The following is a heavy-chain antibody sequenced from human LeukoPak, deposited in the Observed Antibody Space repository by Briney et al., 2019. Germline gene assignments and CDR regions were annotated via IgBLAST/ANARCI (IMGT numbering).Heavy chain of an antibody. Sequence: ASVKLSCKASGYIFTRYYIHWVRQAPGQGLEWMGIINSDSGSTTYAQKFQGRVTLTRDTSTSTVYMELRGLTSDDTAVYYCARDLVVVVGPTLDYWGQGTLVTVPS. V-gene: IGHV1-46*01. CDR1: GYIFTRYY. CDR2: INSDSGST. D-gene: IGHD2-15*01. CDR3: ARDLVVVVGPTLDY. J-gene: IGHJ4*02.